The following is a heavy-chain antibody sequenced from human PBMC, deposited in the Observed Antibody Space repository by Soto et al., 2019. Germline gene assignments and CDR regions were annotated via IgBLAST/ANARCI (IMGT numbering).Heavy chain of an antibody. D-gene: IGHD2-15*01. CDR3: AKDGGLGYCSGGSCYSGGGWFDP. Sequence: EVQLLESGGGLVQPGGSLRLSCAASGFTFSSYAMSWVRQAPGKGLEWVSAISGSGGSTYYADSVKGRFTISRDNSKKTLYMQMNSLRAEDTAVYYCAKDGGLGYCSGGSCYSGGGWFDPWGQGTLVTVSS. CDR2: ISGSGGST. J-gene: IGHJ5*02. V-gene: IGHV3-23*01. CDR1: GFTFSSYA.